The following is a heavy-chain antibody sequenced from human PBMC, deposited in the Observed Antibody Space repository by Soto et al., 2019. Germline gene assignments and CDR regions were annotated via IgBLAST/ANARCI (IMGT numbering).Heavy chain of an antibody. D-gene: IGHD5-18*01. CDR1: GFTFSDYF. Sequence: QVQLVESGGGSVKPGGSLRLSCAASGFTFSDYFMSWIRQSPGKGLEWVSSISSSSTTIYYTDSVKGRFTISRDNAKNSLFLQMNSLRAEDTAVYFCARDRAISSSGSTFDYWGQGTLVTVSS. J-gene: IGHJ4*02. CDR3: ARDRAISSSGSTFDY. CDR2: ISSSSTTI. V-gene: IGHV3-11*01.